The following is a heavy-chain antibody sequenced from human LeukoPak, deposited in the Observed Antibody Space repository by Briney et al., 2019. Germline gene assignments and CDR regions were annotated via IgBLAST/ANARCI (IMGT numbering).Heavy chain of an antibody. D-gene: IGHD3-10*01. Sequence: GRSLRLSCAASGFTFSSYGMHWVRQAPGKGLEWVSVIYSGGSTYYADSVKGRFSISRDNSKNTPFLQMNSLRAEDTAVYYCARTMVRGVINDWFDPWGQGTLVTVSS. CDR2: IYSGGST. V-gene: IGHV3-66*01. CDR1: GFTFSSYG. CDR3: ARTMVRGVINDWFDP. J-gene: IGHJ5*02.